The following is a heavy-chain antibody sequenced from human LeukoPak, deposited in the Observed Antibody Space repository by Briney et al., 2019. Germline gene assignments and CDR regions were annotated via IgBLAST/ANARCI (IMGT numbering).Heavy chain of an antibody. CDR2: IHNSGTT. CDR3: AGGEEWDGGCAGY. J-gene: IGHJ4*02. V-gene: IGHV4-59*01. CDR1: GASISGYY. Sequence: SETLSLTCTVSGASISGYYWSWIRQPPGKGLEWIGYIHNSGTTGFSPSLKSRATISLDRSRNQFSLNLRSVTAADTGAYYCAGGEEWDGGCAGYWGQGTLITVSS. D-gene: IGHD1-26*01.